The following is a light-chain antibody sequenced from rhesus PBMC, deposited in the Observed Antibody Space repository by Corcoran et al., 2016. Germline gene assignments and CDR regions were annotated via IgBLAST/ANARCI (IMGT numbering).Light chain of an antibody. CDR1: EGLSNY. J-gene: IGKJ4*01. V-gene: IGKV6-47*02. Sequence: DIVMTQSPAFVSVTPGEKVTLTCQASEGLSNYLHWYQQKPDQAQKPLIQYASQSISGVPSRLTGSGSGTDFTFTIRSVEVEDAATYSCQQGNKPPLTFGGGTKVEIK. CDR2: YAS. CDR3: QQGNKPPLT.